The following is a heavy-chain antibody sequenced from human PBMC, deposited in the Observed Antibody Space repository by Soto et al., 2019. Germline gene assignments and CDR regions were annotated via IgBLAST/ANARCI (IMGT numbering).Heavy chain of an antibody. J-gene: IGHJ4*02. D-gene: IGHD6-19*01. V-gene: IGHV3-33*01. CDR3: TRRFSDGWYSDY. CDR2: YDGSTE. Sequence: YDGSTENYADSVKGRFTISRDNSKNTLYLQMNSLRAEDTAVYYCTRRFSDGWYSDYWGQGTLVTVSS.